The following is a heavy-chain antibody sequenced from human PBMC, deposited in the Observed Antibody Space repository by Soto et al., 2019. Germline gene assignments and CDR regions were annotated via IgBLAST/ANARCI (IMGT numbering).Heavy chain of an antibody. V-gene: IGHV3-23*01. J-gene: IGHJ4*02. Sequence: PGGSLRLSCAASGFTFNSYAMSWVRQAPGKGLEWVSTISRSGGSTYYADSVKGRFTISRDNSKNTLYLQMNSLRADDTAVYYCAKDLVHGNYFDYCGQGTQVTVSS. CDR3: AKDLVHGNYFDY. CDR1: GFTFNSYA. D-gene: IGHD3-10*01. CDR2: ISRSGGST.